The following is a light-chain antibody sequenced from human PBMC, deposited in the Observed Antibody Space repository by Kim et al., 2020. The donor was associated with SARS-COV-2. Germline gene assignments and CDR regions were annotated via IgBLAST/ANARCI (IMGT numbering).Light chain of an antibody. CDR1: QSVSSNH. Sequence: LSPGEGTTLSCRASQSVSSNHFVWYQQKPGQPPRLLIYGASIRATGIPDRFSGSGSGTDFTLTISRLEPEDFAVYFCHQYSESPHTFGQGTKLEI. CDR3: HQYSESPHT. CDR2: GAS. J-gene: IGKJ2*01. V-gene: IGKV3-20*01.